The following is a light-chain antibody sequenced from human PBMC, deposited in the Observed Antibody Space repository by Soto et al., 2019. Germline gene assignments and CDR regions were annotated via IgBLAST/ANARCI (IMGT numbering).Light chain of an antibody. CDR2: DIS. CDR3: SSFTASNTEV. Sequence: QSALTQPASVSGYPGQSITISCTGTSSDVGGYDYVSWYQQHPGKAPKLMIYDISNRPSGVSDRFSGSKSANTASLTISGLQAEDEADYYCSSFTASNTEVFGGGTKLTVL. J-gene: IGLJ2*01. CDR1: SSDVGGYDY. V-gene: IGLV2-14*01.